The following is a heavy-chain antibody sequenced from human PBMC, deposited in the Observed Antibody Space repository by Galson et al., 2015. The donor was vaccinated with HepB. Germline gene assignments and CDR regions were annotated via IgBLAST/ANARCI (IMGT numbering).Heavy chain of an antibody. CDR3: ATTVVTLGGDDDAFDI. V-gene: IGHV4-61*02. CDR2: IYTSGST. J-gene: IGHJ3*02. CDR1: GGSISSGSYY. Sequence: TLSLTCTVSGGSISSGSYYWSWIRQPAGKGLEWIGRIYTSGSTNYNPSLKSRVTMSVDTSKNQFSLKLSSVTAADTAVYYCATTVVTLGGDDDAFDIWGQGTMVTVSS. D-gene: IGHD4-23*01.